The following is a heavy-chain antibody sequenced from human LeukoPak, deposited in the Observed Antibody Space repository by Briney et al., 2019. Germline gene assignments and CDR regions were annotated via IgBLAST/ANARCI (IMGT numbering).Heavy chain of an antibody. CDR3: ARDSFGVVSLNYYYYMDV. D-gene: IGHD3-3*01. CDR1: GGTFSSYA. V-gene: IGHV1-69*13. J-gene: IGHJ6*03. CDR2: IIPIFGTA. Sequence: APVKVSCKASGGTFSSYAISWVRQAPGQGLEWMGGIIPIFGTANYAQKFQGRVTITADESTSTAYMELSSLRSEDTAVYYCARDSFGVVSLNYYYYMDVWGKGTTVTVSS.